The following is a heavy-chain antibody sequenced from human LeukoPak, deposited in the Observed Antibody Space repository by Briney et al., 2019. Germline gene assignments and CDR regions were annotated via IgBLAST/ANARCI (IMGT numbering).Heavy chain of an antibody. D-gene: IGHD4-11*01. J-gene: IGHJ6*03. Sequence: PSETLSLTCTVSGGSISSYYWSWIRQPPGKGLEWIGYIYYSGSTNYNPSLKSRVTISVGTSKNQFSLKLSSVTAADTAVYYCARARLQQTSAPPYYYYYIDVWGKGTTVTVSS. CDR3: ARARLQQTSAPPYYYYYIDV. CDR2: IYYSGST. V-gene: IGHV4-59*01. CDR1: GGSISSYY.